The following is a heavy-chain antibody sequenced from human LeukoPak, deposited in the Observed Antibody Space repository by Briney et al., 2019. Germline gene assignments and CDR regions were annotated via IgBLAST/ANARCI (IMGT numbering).Heavy chain of an antibody. CDR1: GYTFTSYY. D-gene: IGHD5/OR15-5a*01. J-gene: IGHJ4*02. V-gene: IGHV1-46*01. Sequence: GASVKVSCKASGYTFTSYYMHWVRQAPGQWLKWMGIINPSGGSTSYAQKFQGRVTMTRDTSTSTVYMELSSLRSEDTAVYYCAREFGGVYGDYFDYRGQGTLVTVSS. CDR2: INPSGGST. CDR3: AREFGGVYGDYFDY.